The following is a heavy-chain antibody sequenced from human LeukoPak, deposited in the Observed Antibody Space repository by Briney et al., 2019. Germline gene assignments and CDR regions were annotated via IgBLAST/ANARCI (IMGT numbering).Heavy chain of an antibody. CDR2: VSGSGGNT. V-gene: IGHV3-23*01. J-gene: IGHJ4*02. D-gene: IGHD2-2*01. Sequence: GGSLRLSCAASGFTFSTYAMSWVRQAPGKGLEWVSSVSGSGGNTHYADSVKGRFTISRDNSKNTLSLQMNSLRAEDTAVYYCAKSFRSTSLDYWGQGTLVTVSS. CDR1: GFTFSTYA. CDR3: AKSFRSTSLDY.